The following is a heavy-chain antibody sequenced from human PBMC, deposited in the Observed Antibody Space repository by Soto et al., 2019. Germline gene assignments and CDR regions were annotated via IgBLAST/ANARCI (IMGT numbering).Heavy chain of an antibody. Sequence: PGGSLRLSCAASGFTFSSYAMHWVRQAPGKGLEYVSAISSNGGSTYYANSVKGRFTISRDNSKNTLYLQMGSLRAEDMAVYYCARPLTPAATLLSPFALDAFDIWGQGTMVTVSS. V-gene: IGHV3-64*01. CDR3: ARPLTPAATLLSPFALDAFDI. CDR2: ISSNGGST. J-gene: IGHJ3*02. CDR1: GFTFSSYA. D-gene: IGHD2-15*01.